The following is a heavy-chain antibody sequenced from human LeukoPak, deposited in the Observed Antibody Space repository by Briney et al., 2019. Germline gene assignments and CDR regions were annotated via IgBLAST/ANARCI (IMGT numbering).Heavy chain of an antibody. V-gene: IGHV4-39*01. Sequence: PSETLSLTCTVSGGSISSSTYYWGWIRQPPGKGLEWIGSMYYSGSTYYNSSLKSRVTMFVDTSKNQFSLKLISVTAADTAVYYCARGVVAANYYYYGMDVWGQGTTVTVSS. J-gene: IGHJ6*02. CDR3: ARGVVAANYYYYGMDV. CDR1: GGSISSSTYY. CDR2: MYYSGST. D-gene: IGHD2-15*01.